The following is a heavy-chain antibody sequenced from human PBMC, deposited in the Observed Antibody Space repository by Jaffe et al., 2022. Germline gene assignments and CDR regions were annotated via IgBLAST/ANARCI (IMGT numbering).Heavy chain of an antibody. CDR3: ARGELLWFGEVGYYMDV. CDR2: INHSGST. D-gene: IGHD3-10*01. Sequence: QVQLQQWGAGLLKPSETLSLTCAVYGGSFSGYYWSWIRQPPGKGLEWIGEINHSGSTNYNPSLKSRVTISVDTSKNQFSLKLSSVTAADTAVYYCARGELLWFGEVGYYMDVWGKGTTVTVSS. J-gene: IGHJ6*03. V-gene: IGHV4-34*01. CDR1: GGSFSGYY.